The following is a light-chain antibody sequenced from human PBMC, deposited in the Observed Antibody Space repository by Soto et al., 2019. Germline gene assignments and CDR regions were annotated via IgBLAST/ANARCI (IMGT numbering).Light chain of an antibody. CDR1: QNIYSN. Sequence: IVMTQSPATLSVSPGERATLSCRASQNIYSNIAWYQQRPGQAPRLPIYRASTRATGVPARFSGSGSGTEFTLTISSLQSEDFTVYSCLQYHNLWAFGQGTKVEIK. V-gene: IGKV3-15*01. J-gene: IGKJ1*01. CDR2: RAS. CDR3: LQYHNLWA.